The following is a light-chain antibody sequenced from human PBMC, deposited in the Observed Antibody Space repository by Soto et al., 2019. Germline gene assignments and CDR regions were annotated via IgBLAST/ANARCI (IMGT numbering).Light chain of an antibody. CDR1: ESISSTF. CDR3: QQYGSSPLT. Sequence: EIVLTQSPGTLSLSPGERATLSCRASESISSTFLAWYQQRPGQAPRLLIFAASSRATGIPDRFGGSGSGTDFTLTISRLEPEDFAVYYCQQYGSSPLTFGGGTKVDIK. J-gene: IGKJ4*01. CDR2: AAS. V-gene: IGKV3-20*01.